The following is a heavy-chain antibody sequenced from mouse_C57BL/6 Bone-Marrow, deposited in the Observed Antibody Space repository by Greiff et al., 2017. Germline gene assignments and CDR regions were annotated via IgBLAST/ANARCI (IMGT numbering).Heavy chain of an antibody. J-gene: IGHJ3*01. CDR3: AEGFAY. Sequence: VQLQQPGAELVRPGTSVKLSCKASGYTFTSYWMHWVKQRPGQGLEWIGVIDPSDSYTNYNQKFKGKATLTVDTSSSTAYMQLSSRTAEGSAVYYCAEGFAYWGKGTLVTVSA. V-gene: IGHV1-59*01. CDR2: IDPSDSYT. CDR1: GYTFTSYW.